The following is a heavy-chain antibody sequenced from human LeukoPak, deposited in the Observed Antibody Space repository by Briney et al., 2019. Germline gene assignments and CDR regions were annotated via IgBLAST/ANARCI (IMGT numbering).Heavy chain of an antibody. CDR1: GGSFSGYY. D-gene: IGHD3-22*01. Sequence: KSSETLSLTCAVYGGSFSGYYWSWIRQPPGKGLEWIGEINHSGSTNYNPSLKSRVTISVDTSKNQFSLKLSSVTAADTAAYYCARVLRDSSGYYFDYWGQGTLVTVSS. V-gene: IGHV4-34*01. CDR2: INHSGST. CDR3: ARVLRDSSGYYFDY. J-gene: IGHJ4*02.